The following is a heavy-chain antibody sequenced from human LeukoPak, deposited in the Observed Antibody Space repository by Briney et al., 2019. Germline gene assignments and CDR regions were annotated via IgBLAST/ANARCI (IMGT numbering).Heavy chain of an antibody. Sequence: GGSLRLSCAASGFTFSSYSMNWVRQAPGKGLEWVSSISSSSSYIYYADSVKGRFTISRDNAKNSLYLQMNSLRAEDTAVYYCARDRRLGELSFDYWGQGTLVTVSS. CDR2: ISSSSSYI. V-gene: IGHV3-21*01. CDR1: GFTFSSYS. D-gene: IGHD3-16*02. J-gene: IGHJ4*02. CDR3: ARDRRLGELSFDY.